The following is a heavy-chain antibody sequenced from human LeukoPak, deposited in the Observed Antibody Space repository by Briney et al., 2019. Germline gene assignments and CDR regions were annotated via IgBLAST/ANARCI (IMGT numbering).Heavy chain of an antibody. D-gene: IGHD3-22*01. J-gene: IGHJ5*02. V-gene: IGHV4-30-4*07. Sequence: SETLSLTCAVSGGSISRSGYFWSWIRQPPGEGLDWIAYIYYTGSTYYNPSLKSRVTISLDTSKNQFSLKLTSVTAADTAVYYCARGGDSSGYEGRFDPWGQGTLVTVSS. CDR2: IYYTGST. CDR1: GGSISRSGYF. CDR3: ARGGDSSGYEGRFDP.